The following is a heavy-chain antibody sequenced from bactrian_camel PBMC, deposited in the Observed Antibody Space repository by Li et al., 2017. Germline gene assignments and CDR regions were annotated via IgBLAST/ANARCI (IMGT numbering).Heavy chain of an antibody. CDR3: GVGRPIGACYTSAQYNY. D-gene: IGHD2*01. J-gene: IGHJ4*01. CDR2: IDSTGRT. Sequence: HVQLVESGGGSVETGGSLSLSCAASGNAYSSYCMGWFRQAPGREREGIASIDSTGRTSYADSVKGRFTISKDNAKRTLYLQMNSLKPEDTAMYYCGVGRPIGACYTSAQYNYWGQGTQVTVS. CDR1: GNAYSSYC. V-gene: IGHV3S53*01.